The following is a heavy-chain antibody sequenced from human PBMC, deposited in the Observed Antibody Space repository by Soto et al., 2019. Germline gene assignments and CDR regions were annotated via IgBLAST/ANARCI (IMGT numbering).Heavy chain of an antibody. V-gene: IGHV2-5*02. D-gene: IGHD4-17*01. Sequence: QITLKESGPTLVKPTQTLTLTCSFSGFSLSTRGVGVGWIRQPPGKALEWLALIYWDDDKRYSPSLKRRLTITKDTSKNQVVLTMTNMDPVDTATYYCAHRGYGDYFDYWGQGTLVTVSS. J-gene: IGHJ4*02. CDR2: IYWDDDK. CDR1: GFSLSTRGVG. CDR3: AHRGYGDYFDY.